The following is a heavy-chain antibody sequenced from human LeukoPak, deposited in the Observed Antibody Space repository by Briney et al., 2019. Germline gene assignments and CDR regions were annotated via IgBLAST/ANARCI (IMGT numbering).Heavy chain of an antibody. J-gene: IGHJ4*02. CDR1: GGSFSGYY. D-gene: IGHD3-22*01. Sequence: SETLSLTCAVYGGSFSGYYWSWIRQPPGKGLEWIGSIYYSGSTYYNPSLKSRVTISVDTSKNQFSLKLSSVTAADTAVYYCARLDFYDSSGYQCYFDYWGQGTLVTVSS. CDR2: IYYSGST. V-gene: IGHV4-34*01. CDR3: ARLDFYDSSGYQCYFDY.